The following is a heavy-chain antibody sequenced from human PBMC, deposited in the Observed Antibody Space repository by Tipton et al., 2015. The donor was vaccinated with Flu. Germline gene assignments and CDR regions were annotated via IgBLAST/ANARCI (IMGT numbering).Heavy chain of an antibody. J-gene: IGHJ5*02. CDR1: GGSISSSSDY. D-gene: IGHD4-11*01. CDR3: ARRDYSNYVSEPKNWFDP. Sequence: LRLSCNVSGGSISSSSDYWGWIRQPPGKGLEWIGTIYSSGSTYFNPSLRSRVTISVDTSKNQFSLRLTSVTAADTAVYFCARRDYSNYVSEPKNWFDPCGQGTLVTVSS. CDR2: IYSSGST. V-gene: IGHV4-39*01.